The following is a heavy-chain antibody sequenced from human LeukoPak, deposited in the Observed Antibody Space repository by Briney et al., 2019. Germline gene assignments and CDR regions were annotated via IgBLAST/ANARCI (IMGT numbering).Heavy chain of an antibody. J-gene: IGHJ4*02. CDR3: AREAVYYDSSGYFFDY. D-gene: IGHD3-22*01. CDR2: ITSSSSYV. Sequence: GGSLRLSCEASGFTFSTYNMNWVRQAPGKRLEWVSSITSSSSYVFYADSVKGRFTISRDNSKNTLYLQMNSLRAEDTAVYYCAREAVYYDSSGYFFDYWGQGTLVTVSS. CDR1: GFTFSTYN. V-gene: IGHV3-21*01.